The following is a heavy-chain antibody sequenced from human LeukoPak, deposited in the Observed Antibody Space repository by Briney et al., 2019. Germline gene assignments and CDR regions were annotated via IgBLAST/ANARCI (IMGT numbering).Heavy chain of an antibody. CDR1: GFTFSDHY. V-gene: IGHV3-72*01. CDR2: TRNKANSYTT. CDR3: ARAADYGEEYYFDH. Sequence: PGGSLRLSCAASGFTFSDHYMDWVRQAPGKGLEWVGRTRNKANSYTTEYAASVKGRFTISRDDSKNSLYLQMNSLKTEDTAVYYCARAADYGEEYYFDHWGQGTLVTVSS. J-gene: IGHJ4*02. D-gene: IGHD4-17*01.